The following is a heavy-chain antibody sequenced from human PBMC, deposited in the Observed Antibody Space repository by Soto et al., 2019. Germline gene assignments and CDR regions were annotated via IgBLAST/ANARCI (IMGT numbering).Heavy chain of an antibody. V-gene: IGHV3-53*01. CDR2: IYSGHTT. J-gene: IGHJ4*02. Sequence: GSLRLSCVASGFIVSSNQMSWVRQAPGKGLEWVSVIYSGHTTYYADSVEGRFTISRDDSKNTLYLQMNSLRVEDTAVYYCVRGPSDHKLRLVEWPYGDYWGQGALVTVSS. D-gene: IGHD3-3*01. CDR1: GFIVSSNQ. CDR3: VRGPSDHKLRLVEWPYGDY.